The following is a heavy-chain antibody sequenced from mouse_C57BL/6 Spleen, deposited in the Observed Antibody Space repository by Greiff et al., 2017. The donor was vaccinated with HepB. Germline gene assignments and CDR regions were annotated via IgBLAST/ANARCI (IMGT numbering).Heavy chain of an antibody. CDR1: GYTFTSYW. CDR2: IDPSDSYT. Sequence: VQLQQPGAELVMPGASVKLSCKASGYTFTSYWMHWVKQRPGQGLEWIGEIDPSDSYTNYNQKFKGESTLTVDKSSSTAYMQLSSLTSEDSAVYYCARKETAQAPCDYWGQGTTLTVSS. D-gene: IGHD3-2*02. J-gene: IGHJ2*01. CDR3: ARKETAQAPCDY. V-gene: IGHV1-69*01.